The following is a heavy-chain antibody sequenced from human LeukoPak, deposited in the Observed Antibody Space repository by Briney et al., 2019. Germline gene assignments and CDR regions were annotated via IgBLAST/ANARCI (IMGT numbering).Heavy chain of an antibody. Sequence: GGSLRLSCAASGFTFSNAWMSWVRQTPGKGLEWVGRIKSKTDGGTTDYAAPMKGRFTISRDDSKNTLFLQMNSLKTEDTAVYYCATADSSGWWRGYWGQGTLVTVSS. CDR1: GFTFSNAW. J-gene: IGHJ4*02. CDR3: ATADSSGWWRGY. D-gene: IGHD6-19*01. CDR2: IKSKTDGGTT. V-gene: IGHV3-15*01.